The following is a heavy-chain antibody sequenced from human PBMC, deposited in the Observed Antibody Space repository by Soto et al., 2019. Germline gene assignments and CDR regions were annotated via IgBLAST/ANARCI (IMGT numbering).Heavy chain of an antibody. V-gene: IGHV3-7*03. CDR1: GFTFSSYW. CDR3: ARDRAQSSGWYYYYYGMDV. CDR2: IKQDGSEK. D-gene: IGHD6-19*01. J-gene: IGHJ6*02. Sequence: PGGSLRLSCAASGFTFSSYWMSWVRQAPGKGLEWVANIKQDGSEKYYVDSVKGRFTISRDNAKNSLYLQMNSLRAEDTAVYYCARDRAQSSGWYYYYYGMDVWGQGTTVTVSS.